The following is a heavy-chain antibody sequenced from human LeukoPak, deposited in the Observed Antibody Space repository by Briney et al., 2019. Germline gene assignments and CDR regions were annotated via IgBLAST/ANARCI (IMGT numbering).Heavy chain of an antibody. Sequence: PSETLSLTCTVSGTSISSYYWSWIRQPAGKGLEWIGRIYNSGSTNYNPSLKSRVTISVDTSKNQFSLKLSSVTAADTAVYYCARGVDRAYYYGSGRNYFDYWGQGTLVTVSS. D-gene: IGHD3-10*01. CDR3: ARGVDRAYYYGSGRNYFDY. CDR1: GTSISSYY. J-gene: IGHJ4*02. V-gene: IGHV4-4*07. CDR2: IYNSGST.